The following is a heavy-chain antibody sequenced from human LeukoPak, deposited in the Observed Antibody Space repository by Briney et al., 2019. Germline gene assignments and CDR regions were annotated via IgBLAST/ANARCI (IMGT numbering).Heavy chain of an antibody. CDR2: INQDGSEK. CDR1: GYSFTSYW. Sequence: GESLKISCKGSGYSFTSYWMSWVRQAPGKGLEWVANINQDGSEKYYVDSVKGRFTISRDNAKNSLYLQMNSLRAEDTAVYYCARDIGSMDVWGKGTTVTISS. J-gene: IGHJ6*04. D-gene: IGHD1-26*01. CDR3: ARDIGSMDV. V-gene: IGHV3-7*01.